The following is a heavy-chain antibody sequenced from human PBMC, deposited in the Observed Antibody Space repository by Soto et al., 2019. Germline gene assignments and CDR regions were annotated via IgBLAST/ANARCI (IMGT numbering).Heavy chain of an antibody. V-gene: IGHV4-39*01. J-gene: IGHJ4*02. Sequence: SETLSLTCTVSGGSISSSSYYWGWIRQPPGKGLEWIGSIYYSGSTYYNPSLKSRVTISVDTSKNQFSLKLSSVTAADTAVYYCARQNLLVLRYFDWSAGYFDYWGQGTLVTVSS. CDR2: IYYSGST. CDR3: ARQNLLVLRYFDWSAGYFDY. D-gene: IGHD3-9*01. CDR1: GGSISSSSYY.